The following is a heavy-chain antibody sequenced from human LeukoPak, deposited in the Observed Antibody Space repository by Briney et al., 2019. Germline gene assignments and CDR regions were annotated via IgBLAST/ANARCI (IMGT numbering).Heavy chain of an antibody. D-gene: IGHD3-10*01. Sequence: SETLSLTCTVSGGSISSYYWSWIRQPAGKGLEWIGRIYTSGSTNYNPSLKSRVTMSVDTSKNQFSLKLCSVTAADTAVYYCARDLRVVRGVIITPVYYYYGMDVWGQGTTVTVSS. CDR3: ARDLRVVRGVIITPVYYYYGMDV. CDR1: GGSISSYY. V-gene: IGHV4-4*07. J-gene: IGHJ6*02. CDR2: IYTSGST.